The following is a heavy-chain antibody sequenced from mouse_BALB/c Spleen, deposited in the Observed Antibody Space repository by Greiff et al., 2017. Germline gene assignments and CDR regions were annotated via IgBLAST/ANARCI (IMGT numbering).Heavy chain of an antibody. CDR1: GFTFSSFG. CDR2: ISSGSSTI. CDR3: ARSNDGSSFAY. J-gene: IGHJ3*01. Sequence: EVQVVESGGGLVQPGGSRKLSCAASGFTFSSFGMHWVRQAPEKGLEWVAYISSGSSTIYYADTVKGRFTISRDNPKNTLFLQMTSLRSEDTAMYYCARSNDGSSFAYWGQGTLVTVSA. D-gene: IGHD2-3*01. V-gene: IGHV5-17*02.